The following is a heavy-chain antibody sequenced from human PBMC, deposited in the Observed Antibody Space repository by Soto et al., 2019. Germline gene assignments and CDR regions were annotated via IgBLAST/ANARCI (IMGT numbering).Heavy chain of an antibody. CDR2: MNPNSGNT. CDR1: GYTFTSYD. V-gene: IGHV1-8*01. CDR3: AREGIQLLPGKSDYYYGLDV. J-gene: IGHJ6*02. D-gene: IGHD5-18*01. Sequence: ASVKVSCKASGYTFTSYDINWVRQATGQGLEWMGWMNPNSGNTGYAQKFQGRVTMTRNTSISTAYMELSSLRSEDTAVYYCAREGIQLLPGKSDYYYGLDVRCPATTVTV.